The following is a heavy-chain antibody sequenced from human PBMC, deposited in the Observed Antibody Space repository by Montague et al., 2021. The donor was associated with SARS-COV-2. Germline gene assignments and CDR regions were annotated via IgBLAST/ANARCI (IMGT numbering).Heavy chain of an antibody. CDR3: ARPVSSSWHRFEY. CDR1: GGSFSGYY. D-gene: IGHD2-15*01. J-gene: IGHJ4*02. Sequence: SETLSLTCAVYGGSFSGYYWTWIRQSPRKGPEWIGEINHSGSTNYNPSLKSRVTISVDTSKNQFSLKLSSVTAADTAVYYCARPVSSSWHRFEYWGQGTLVTVSS. CDR2: INHSGST. V-gene: IGHV4-34*01.